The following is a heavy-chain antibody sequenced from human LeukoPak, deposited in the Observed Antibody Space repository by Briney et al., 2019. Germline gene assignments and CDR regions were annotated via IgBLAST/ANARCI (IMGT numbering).Heavy chain of an antibody. J-gene: IGHJ4*02. CDR2: MSSGGSYI. D-gene: IGHD2-15*01. CDR3: ARGQPTGSSRRFVVQ. CDR1: GFTFSSYA. V-gene: IGHV3-21*06. Sequence: PGGSLILSCAASGFTFSSYAMTWVRQAPGKGLEWVSSMSSGGSYIYYADSVRGRFTISRDNAKDSLFLLMSSLRVEDTAVYYCARGQPTGSSRRFVVQWGQGTLVTVSS.